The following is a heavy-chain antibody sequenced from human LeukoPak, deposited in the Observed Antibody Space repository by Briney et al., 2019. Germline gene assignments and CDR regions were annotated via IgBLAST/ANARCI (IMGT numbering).Heavy chain of an antibody. D-gene: IGHD6-19*01. V-gene: IGHV4-39*01. CDR3: ARSPTIAVADYYFDY. J-gene: IGHJ4*02. Sequence: GSLRLSCAASGFTFSSYEMNWARQPPGKGLEWIGSIYYSGNTYYSPSLKSRVTISVDTSQNLFSLRLNSLTAADTAVYYCARSPTIAVADYYFDYWGQGTLVTVSS. CDR1: GFTFSSYE. CDR2: IYYSGNT.